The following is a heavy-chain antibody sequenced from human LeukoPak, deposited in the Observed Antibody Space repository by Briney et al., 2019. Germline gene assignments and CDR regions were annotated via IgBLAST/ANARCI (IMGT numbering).Heavy chain of an antibody. D-gene: IGHD6-13*01. V-gene: IGHV3-7*01. CDR3: AKDRVTAAGYYFDY. CDR2: IKQDGSEK. J-gene: IGHJ4*02. Sequence: GGSLRLSCAASGFTFSSYWMSWVRQAPGKGLGWVANIKQDGSEKYYVDSVKGRFTISRDNAKNSLYLQMNRLRAEDTAVYYCAKDRVTAAGYYFDYWGQGTLVTVSS. CDR1: GFTFSSYW.